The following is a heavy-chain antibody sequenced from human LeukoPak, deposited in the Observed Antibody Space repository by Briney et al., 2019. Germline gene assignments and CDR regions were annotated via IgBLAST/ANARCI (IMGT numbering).Heavy chain of an antibody. D-gene: IGHD3-22*01. CDR3: ARVRDGGSSGYYYGFGDY. CDR1: GYTFTIYG. CDR2: ISAYNGNT. V-gene: IGHV1-18*01. J-gene: IGHJ4*02. Sequence: ASVNVSCKASGYTFTIYGISWVRQAPGQGLEWMGWISAYNGNTNYAQKLQGRVTMTTDTSTSTAYMELRSLRSDDTAVYYCARVRDGGSSGYYYGFGDYWGQGTLVTVSS.